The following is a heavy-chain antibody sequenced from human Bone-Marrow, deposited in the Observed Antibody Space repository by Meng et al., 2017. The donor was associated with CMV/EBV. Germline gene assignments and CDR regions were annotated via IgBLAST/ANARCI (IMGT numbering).Heavy chain of an antibody. J-gene: IGHJ4*02. V-gene: IGHV3-11*01. CDR3: ARDARYFDQ. Sequence: LFCSATGFSFGDYYRSWIRPAPGKGLGWVSYISGSSYAKYYADSVKGRFTISRDNARNSLYLEMNSLRAEDTAFYFCARDARYFDQWGQGILVTVSS. CDR1: GFSFGDYY. CDR2: ISGSSYAK.